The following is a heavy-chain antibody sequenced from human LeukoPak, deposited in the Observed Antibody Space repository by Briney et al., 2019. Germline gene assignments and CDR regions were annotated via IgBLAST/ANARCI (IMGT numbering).Heavy chain of an antibody. Sequence: GGSLRLSCAASGFTFSSYAMTWVRQAPGKGLEWVSTISGSGANTYYADSEKGRFTISRDNSKNTLSLQMNSLRVEDTALYYCAKYSDSTGAHYFDYWGQGTLVTVSP. CDR2: ISGSGANT. V-gene: IGHV3-23*01. CDR1: GFTFSSYA. CDR3: AKYSDSTGAHYFDY. J-gene: IGHJ4*02. D-gene: IGHD2/OR15-2a*01.